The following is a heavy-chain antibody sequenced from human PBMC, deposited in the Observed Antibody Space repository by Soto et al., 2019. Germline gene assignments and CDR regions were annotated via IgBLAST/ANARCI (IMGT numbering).Heavy chain of an antibody. J-gene: IGHJ4*02. CDR3: ARDLLADYDSSGYYYNSFDY. Sequence: GASVKVSCKASGGTFSSYAISWVRQAPGQGLEWMGGIIPIFGTANYAQKFQGRVTITADESTSTAYMELSSLRSEDTAVYYCARDLLADYDSSGYYYNSFDYWGQGTLVTVSS. CDR1: GGTFSSYA. V-gene: IGHV1-69*13. CDR2: IIPIFGTA. D-gene: IGHD3-22*01.